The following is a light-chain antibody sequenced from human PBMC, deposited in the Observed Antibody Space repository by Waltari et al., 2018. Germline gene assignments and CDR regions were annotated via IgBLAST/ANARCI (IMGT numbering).Light chain of an antibody. J-gene: IGKJ5*01. Sequence: EVVLTQSPPTLSLSPGERATLSCRASQSVSTYFAWYQHKPGQPPRLLIFNAASTATCVPTRFSGSGSGTDFTLTISSLEPEDFAVYYCQQRSSGPPVTFGQGTRVEI. CDR3: QQRSSGPPVT. CDR1: QSVSTY. V-gene: IGKV3-11*01. CDR2: NAA.